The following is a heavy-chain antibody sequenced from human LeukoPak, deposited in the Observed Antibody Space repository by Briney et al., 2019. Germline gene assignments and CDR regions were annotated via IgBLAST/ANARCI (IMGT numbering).Heavy chain of an antibody. CDR3: VLAVAATAPDYFDY. V-gene: IGHV4-4*07. J-gene: IGHJ4*02. D-gene: IGHD6-19*01. Sequence: SETLSLTCTVSGGSISSYYWSWIRQPAGKGLEWIGRIYTSGSTNYNPSLKSRVTMSVDTSKNQFSLKLSSVTAAGTAAYYCVLAVAATAPDYFDYWGQGTLVTVSS. CDR1: GGSISSYY. CDR2: IYTSGST.